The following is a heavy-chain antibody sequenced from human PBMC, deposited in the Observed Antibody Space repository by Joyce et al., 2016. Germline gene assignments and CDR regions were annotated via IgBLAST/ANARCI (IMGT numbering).Heavy chain of an antibody. Sequence: QVHLVQSGAEVKKPGASVKVSCKASGYTFTSYFIHWVRQAPGQGLEWMAWINTAKGDTEYSQKFQGRVTITRDTSANTAYMELSSLRYEDTALYYCARAFDYFGSGSFWMAFWGQGTLVTVSS. J-gene: IGHJ4*02. D-gene: IGHD3-10*01. CDR2: INTAKGDT. CDR3: ARAFDYFGSGSFWMAF. CDR1: GYTFTSYF. V-gene: IGHV1-3*04.